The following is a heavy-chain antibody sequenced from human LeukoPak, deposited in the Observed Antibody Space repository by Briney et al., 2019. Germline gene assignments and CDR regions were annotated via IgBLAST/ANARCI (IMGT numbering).Heavy chain of an antibody. Sequence: SETLSLTCTVSGGSINSGSYYWSWLRQPAGKGLEWIGRIYNNGNTNYNPSLKSRVTISIDTSRNQFSLKLSSVTAADTAVYYCASMIRGSGANWFDPWGQGTLVTVSS. CDR3: ASMIRGSGANWFDP. D-gene: IGHD3-10*01. CDR2: IYNNGNT. CDR1: GGSINSGSYY. J-gene: IGHJ5*02. V-gene: IGHV4-61*02.